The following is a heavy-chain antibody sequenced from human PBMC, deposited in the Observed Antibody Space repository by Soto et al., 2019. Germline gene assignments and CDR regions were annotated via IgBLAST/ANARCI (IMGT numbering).Heavy chain of an antibody. J-gene: IGHJ3*02. CDR2: MSHSGGT. V-gene: IGHV4-34*01. CDR1: GGSVNSGNYY. D-gene: IGHD1-1*01. Sequence: QVQLQQWGAGLLKPSETLSLTCAVYGGSVNSGNYYWSWIRQPPGKGLEWIGEMSHSGGTHFNPALKSQDTIAVDTSKNQCTLKMSSVTAAVTALYYWARVERGTATTVVDAFDIWGPGTLVTVSS. CDR3: ARVERGTATTVVDAFDI.